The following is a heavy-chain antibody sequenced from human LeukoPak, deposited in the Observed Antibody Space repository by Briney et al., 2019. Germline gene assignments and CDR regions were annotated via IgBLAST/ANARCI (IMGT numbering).Heavy chain of an antibody. Sequence: PGGSLRLSCAASGFTFNIYEMNWVRQAPGKGLEWLSYIGSSGRTIYYADSVKGRFTISRDNAKNSLYLQMNSLRVEDTAVYYCAKLDGMAGLDYWGQGTLVTVSS. CDR2: IGSSGRTI. J-gene: IGHJ4*02. CDR3: AKLDGMAGLDY. D-gene: IGHD6-13*01. V-gene: IGHV3-48*03. CDR1: GFTFNIYE.